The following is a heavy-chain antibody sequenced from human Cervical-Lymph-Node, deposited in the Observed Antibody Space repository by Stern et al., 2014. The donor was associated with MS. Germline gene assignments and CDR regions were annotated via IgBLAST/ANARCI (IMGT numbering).Heavy chain of an antibody. D-gene: IGHD2/OR15-2a*01. J-gene: IGHJ6*02. CDR1: GYTFTGHY. CDR3: ASHPRRKFQSSYFLGLDV. CDR2: MNPNSGGT. V-gene: IGHV1-2*02. Sequence: QVQLVQSGAEVKQPGASVKVSCKASGYTFTGHYLHWVRQAPGQGLEWMGWMNPNSGGTNSAQKFQGRVTMTRDTSISTAYMELSRLTSDDTAIYYCASHPRRKFQSSYFLGLDVWGQGTTVTVSS.